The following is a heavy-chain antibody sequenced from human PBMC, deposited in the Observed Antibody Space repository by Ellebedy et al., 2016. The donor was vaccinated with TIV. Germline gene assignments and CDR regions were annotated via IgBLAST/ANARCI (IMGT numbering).Heavy chain of an antibody. CDR1: GFTFSSYW. V-gene: IGHV3-7*03. CDR3: ARLYYDYIWGSYRHTHLDY. Sequence: LSLTCAASGFTFSSYWMTWVRQAPGKGLEWVGNIKEDGSDKYYVDSVKGRFTISRDNAKNSLYLQMNSLRAEDTAVYYCARLYYDYIWGSYRHTHLDYWGQGILVTVSS. J-gene: IGHJ4*02. D-gene: IGHD3-16*02. CDR2: IKEDGSDK.